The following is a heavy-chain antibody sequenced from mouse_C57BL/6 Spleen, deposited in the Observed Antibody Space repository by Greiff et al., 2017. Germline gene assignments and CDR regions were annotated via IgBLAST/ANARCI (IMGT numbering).Heavy chain of an antibody. CDR2: ISSGGSYP. CDR3: ARQGITTVGYAMDY. J-gene: IGHJ4*01. V-gene: IGHV5-6*01. D-gene: IGHD1-1*01. Sequence: EVKVVESGGDLVKPGGSLKLSCAASGFTFSSYGMSWVRQTPDKRLEWVATISSGGSYPYYPDSVKGRFTISRDNAKNTLYLQMSSLKSEDTSMYYCARQGITTVGYAMDYWGQGTSVTVSS. CDR1: GFTFSSYG.